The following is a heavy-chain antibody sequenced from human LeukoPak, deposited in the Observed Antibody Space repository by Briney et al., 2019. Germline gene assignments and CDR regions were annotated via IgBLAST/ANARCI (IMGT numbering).Heavy chain of an antibody. J-gene: IGHJ5*02. CDR1: GYTFTAYY. CDR2: INTNTGGT. V-gene: IGHV1-2*02. D-gene: IGHD3-10*01. Sequence: ASVKVSCTTSGYTFTAYYVHWVRQVPGQGIQWAGWINTNTGGTNYAETFQGRVTVTRDTSISTAYLELTGLRSDDTAVYYCMRSSGGSGKWGDNWFDPWGQGTLVTVSS. CDR3: MRSSGGSGKWGDNWFDP.